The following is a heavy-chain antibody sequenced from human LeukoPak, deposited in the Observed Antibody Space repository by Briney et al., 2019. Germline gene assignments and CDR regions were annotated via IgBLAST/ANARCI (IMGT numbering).Heavy chain of an antibody. CDR1: GFTFSSYG. CDR2: IRYDGSNK. CDR3: AKDRDGFYYDSSGYYCTGFDY. Sequence: GGSLRLSCAASGFTFSSYGMHWVRQAPGKGLEWVAFIRYDGSNKYYADSVKGRFTISRDNSKNTLYLQMNSLRAEDTAVYYCAKDRDGFYYDSSGYYCTGFDYWGQGTLVTVSS. D-gene: IGHD3-22*01. J-gene: IGHJ4*02. V-gene: IGHV3-30*02.